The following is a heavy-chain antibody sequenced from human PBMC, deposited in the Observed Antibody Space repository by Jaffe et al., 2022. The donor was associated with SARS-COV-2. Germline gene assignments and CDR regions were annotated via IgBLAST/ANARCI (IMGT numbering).Heavy chain of an antibody. CDR3: TRGALGIPGY. CDR2: INSDESST. CDR1: GFTFSSYW. V-gene: IGHV3-74*01. D-gene: IGHD7-27*01. J-gene: IGHJ4*02. Sequence: EVQLVESGGGLVQPGGSLRLSCAASGFTFSSYWMHWVRQAPGKGLVWVSRINSDESSTNYADSVKGRFTISRDNAKNTLYLQMNSLRAEDTAVYYCTRGALGIPGYWGQGTLVTVSS.